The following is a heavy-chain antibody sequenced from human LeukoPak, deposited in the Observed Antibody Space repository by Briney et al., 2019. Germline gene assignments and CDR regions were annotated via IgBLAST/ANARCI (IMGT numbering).Heavy chain of an antibody. CDR1: GFTFSSYW. V-gene: IGHV3-74*01. D-gene: IGHD2-2*01. J-gene: IGHJ4*02. Sequence: GGSLRLSCAASGFTFSSYWTHWVRQAPGKGLVWASRINSDGSITTYADSVRGRFTISRDNAKSTLYLQMNSLRAEDTAVYYCASSTQISKYADYWGQGALVTVSS. CDR3: ASSTQISKYADY. CDR2: INSDGSIT.